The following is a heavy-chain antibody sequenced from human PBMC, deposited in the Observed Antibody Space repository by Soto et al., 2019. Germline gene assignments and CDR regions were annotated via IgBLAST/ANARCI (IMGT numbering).Heavy chain of an antibody. CDR2: MNPNSGNT. V-gene: IGHV1-8*01. CDR1: GYTFTSYD. J-gene: IGHJ4*02. D-gene: IGHD5-12*01. Sequence: QVPLVQSGAEVKKPGASVKVSCKASGYTFTSYDINWVRQATGQGLEWMGWMNPNSGNTGYAQKFQGRVTMTRNTSISTAYMELSSLRSEDTAVYYCARVGRGDSGYDSYFDYWGQGTLVTVSS. CDR3: ARVGRGDSGYDSYFDY.